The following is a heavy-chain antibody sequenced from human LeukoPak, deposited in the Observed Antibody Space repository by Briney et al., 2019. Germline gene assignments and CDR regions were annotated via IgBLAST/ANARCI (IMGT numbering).Heavy chain of an antibody. J-gene: IGHJ5*02. V-gene: IGHV4-34*01. CDR1: GGSFSGYY. CDR2: INHSGST. D-gene: IGHD6-19*01. Sequence: SETLSLTCAVYGGSFSGYYWSWIRQPPGKGLEWIGEINHSGSTNYNPSLKSRVTISVDTSKNQFSLKLSSVTAADTAVYYCARSAAVAGQLERWFDPWGQGTLVTVSS. CDR3: ARSAAVAGQLERWFDP.